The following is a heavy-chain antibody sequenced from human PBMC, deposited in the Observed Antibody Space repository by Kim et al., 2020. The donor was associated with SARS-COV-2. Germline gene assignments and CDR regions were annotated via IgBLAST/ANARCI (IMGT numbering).Heavy chain of an antibody. CDR2: INHSGST. J-gene: IGHJ6*03. V-gene: IGHV4-34*01. D-gene: IGHD3-10*01. CDR3: ARGARWFGELWGLNFRGDKHYYYYYMDV. Sequence: ETLSLTCAVYGGSFSGYYWSWIRQPPGKGLEWIGEINHSGSTNYNPSLKSRVTISVDTSKNQFSLKLSSVTAADTAVYYCARGARWFGELWGLNFRGDKHYYYYYMDVWGKGTTVTVSS. CDR1: GGSFSGYY.